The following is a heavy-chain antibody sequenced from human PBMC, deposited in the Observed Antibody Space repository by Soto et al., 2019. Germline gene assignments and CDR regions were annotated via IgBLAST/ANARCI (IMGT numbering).Heavy chain of an antibody. CDR1: GYTFTNYG. J-gene: IGHJ6*03. Sequence: QVQLLQSGAEVKKPGASVKVSCKASGYTFTNYGITWVRQAPGQGLEWWGGIGAYNGNTHYTQILQGRVTMTTDTSTSTAYMELRGLRSDDTAVYYCARVRQLVVFFYYYMDVWGKGTTVTVSS. CDR2: IGAYNGNT. CDR3: ARVRQLVVFFYYYMDV. V-gene: IGHV1-18*01. D-gene: IGHD6-6*01.